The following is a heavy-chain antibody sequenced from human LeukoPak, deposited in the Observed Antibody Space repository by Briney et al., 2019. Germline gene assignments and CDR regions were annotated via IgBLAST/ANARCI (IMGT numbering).Heavy chain of an antibody. J-gene: IGHJ4*02. CDR3: ARVAPGHDVGRGYFDY. Sequence: PGGSLRLSCAASGFIFNTYSMNWVRQAPGKGLEWLSYITSTSYAMYYADSVKGRFTISRDNARDSLYPQMNSLRAEDTAVYYCARVAPGHDVGRGYFDYWGQGTLVTVSS. CDR1: GFIFNTYS. CDR2: ITSTSYAM. V-gene: IGHV3-48*01. D-gene: IGHD2-21*01.